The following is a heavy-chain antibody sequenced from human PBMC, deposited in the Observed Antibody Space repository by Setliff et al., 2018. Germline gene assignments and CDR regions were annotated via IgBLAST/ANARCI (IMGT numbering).Heavy chain of an antibody. CDR2: INPSSGGT. CDR1: RYTFNDYY. Sequence: ASVKVSCKAFRYTFNDYYIHWVRQTPGQGLEWMGRINPSSGGTDDAQNFLGRVTMTRDTAISTAYMELSRLTSDDTAVYYCARAEYTSSSLYYYMDVWGKGTT. CDR3: ARAEYTSSSLYYYMDV. V-gene: IGHV1-2*06. J-gene: IGHJ6*03. D-gene: IGHD6-6*01.